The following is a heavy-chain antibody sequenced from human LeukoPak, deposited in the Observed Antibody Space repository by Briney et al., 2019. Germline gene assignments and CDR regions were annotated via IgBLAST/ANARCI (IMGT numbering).Heavy chain of an antibody. CDR1: GFTFSSYG. V-gene: IGHV3-23*01. Sequence: GGTLRLSCEASGFTFSSYGLSWVRQAPGKGLEWVSGLSGTGGSTYYADSVKGRFTISRDNAKNSLYLQMNSLRAEDTAVYYCAREDSSSWSPNFDYWGQGTLVSVSS. CDR2: LSGTGGST. D-gene: IGHD6-13*01. CDR3: AREDSSSWSPNFDY. J-gene: IGHJ4*02.